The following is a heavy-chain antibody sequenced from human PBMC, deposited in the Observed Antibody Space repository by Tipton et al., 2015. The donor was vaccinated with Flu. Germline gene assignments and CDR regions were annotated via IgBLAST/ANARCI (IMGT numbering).Heavy chain of an antibody. CDR3: ARLVYYYDSSGPPHAFVF. CDR2: ISAYNGNT. CDR1: GYTFTSYG. J-gene: IGHJ4*02. Sequence: QVQLVQSGAEVKKPGASVKVSCKASGYTFTSYGISWVRQAPGQGLEWMGWISAYNGNTNYAQKLQGRVTMTTDTSTSTAYMELRSLRSDDTAVYYCARLVYYYDSSGPPHAFVFWGQGTLVTVSS. V-gene: IGHV1-18*01. D-gene: IGHD3-22*01.